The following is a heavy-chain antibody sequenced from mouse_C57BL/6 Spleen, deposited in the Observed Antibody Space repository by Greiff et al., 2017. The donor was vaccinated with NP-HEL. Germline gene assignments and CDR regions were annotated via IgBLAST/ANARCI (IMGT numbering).Heavy chain of an antibody. D-gene: IGHD1-1*01. CDR2: IYPGDGDT. CDR1: GYAFSSSW. V-gene: IGHV1-82*01. Sequence: VQLQQSGPELVKPGASVKISCKASGYAFSSSWMNWVKQRPGKGLEWIGRIYPGDGDTNYNGKFKGKATLTAYKSSSTAYMQLSSLTSEDSAVYFCARGGFITTVVVPFDDWGQGTTLTVSS. CDR3: ARGGFITTVVVPFDD. J-gene: IGHJ2*01.